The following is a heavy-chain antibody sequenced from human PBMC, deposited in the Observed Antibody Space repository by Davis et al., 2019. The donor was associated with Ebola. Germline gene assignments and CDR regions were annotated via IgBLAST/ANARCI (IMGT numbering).Heavy chain of an antibody. CDR3: AKDNRNIWSEV. Sequence: GESLKISCAASGFVFRSYVMSWVRRAPGKGLEWVSTHGTSGDTYYADSVKGRFTISRDNSKNPLYLQMNSLRVEDTAIYYCAKDNRNIWSEVWGKGTMVTVSS. J-gene: IGHJ3*01. D-gene: IGHD2/OR15-2a*01. V-gene: IGHV3-23*01. CDR1: GFVFRSYV. CDR2: HGTSGDT.